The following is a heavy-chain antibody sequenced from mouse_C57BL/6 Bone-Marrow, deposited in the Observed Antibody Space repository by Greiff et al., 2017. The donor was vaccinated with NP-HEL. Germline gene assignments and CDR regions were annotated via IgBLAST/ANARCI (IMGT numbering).Heavy chain of an antibody. CDR2: IDPSDSYT. J-gene: IGHJ1*03. V-gene: IGHV1-50*01. CDR1: GYTFTSYW. Sequence: VQLQQPGAELVKPGASVKLSCKASGYTFTSYWMQWVKQRPGQGLEWIGEIDPSDSYTNYNQKFKGKATLTVDTSSSTAYMQLSSLTSEDSAVYYCARSTGGGYFDVWGTGTTVTVSS. CDR3: ARSTGGGYFDV.